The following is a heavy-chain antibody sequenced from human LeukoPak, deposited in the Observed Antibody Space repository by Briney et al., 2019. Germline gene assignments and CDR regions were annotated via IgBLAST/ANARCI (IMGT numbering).Heavy chain of an antibody. CDR3: ARADFEYSSSSYYLDY. J-gene: IGHJ4*02. Sequence: SVKVSCKASGGTFSSYAISWVRQAPGQGLEWMGGIIPIFGTANYAQKFQGRVTITTDESTSTAYMELSSLRSEDTAVYYCARADFEYSSSSYYLDYWGQGTLVTVSS. D-gene: IGHD6-6*01. CDR2: IIPIFGTA. CDR1: GGTFSSYA. V-gene: IGHV1-69*05.